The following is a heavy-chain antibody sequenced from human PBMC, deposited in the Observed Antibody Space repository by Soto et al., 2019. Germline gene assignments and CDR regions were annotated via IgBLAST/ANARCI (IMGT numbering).Heavy chain of an antibody. J-gene: IGHJ6*02. CDR2: ISYDGSNK. V-gene: IGHV3-30-3*01. CDR3: ARTLATVTTTRSYYYGMDV. Sequence: GGSLRLSCAASGFTFSSYAMHWVRQAPGKGLEWVAVISYDGSNKYYADSVKGRFTISRDNSKNTLYLQMNSLRAEDTAVYYCARTLATVTTTRSYYYGMDVWGQGTTVTVSS. CDR1: GFTFSSYA. D-gene: IGHD4-17*01.